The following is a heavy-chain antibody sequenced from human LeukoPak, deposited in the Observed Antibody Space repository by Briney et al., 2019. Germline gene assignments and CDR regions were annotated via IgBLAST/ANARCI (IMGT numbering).Heavy chain of an antibody. Sequence: SETLSLTCTVSGGSISRYYWSWIRQPPGKGLEWIGYIYYSGSTNYNPSLKSRVTISVDTSKNQFSLKLSSVTAADTAVYYCAGQWLVDYFDYWGQGTLVTVSS. D-gene: IGHD6-19*01. CDR3: AGQWLVDYFDY. CDR1: GGSISRYY. J-gene: IGHJ4*02. CDR2: IYYSGST. V-gene: IGHV4-59*08.